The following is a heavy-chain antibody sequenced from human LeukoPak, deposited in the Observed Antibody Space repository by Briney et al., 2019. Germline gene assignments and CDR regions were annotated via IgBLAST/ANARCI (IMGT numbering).Heavy chain of an antibody. V-gene: IGHV4-39*01. CDR3: ARHPYDSSGYYYAPYYYYMDV. Sequence: NSSETLSLTCTVSGGSISSSSYYWGWIRQPPGKGLEWIGSIYYSGSTYYNPSLKSRVTISVDTSKNQFSLKLSSVTAADTAVYYCARHPYDSSGYYYAPYYYYMDVWGKGTTVTISS. CDR1: GGSISSSSYY. CDR2: IYYSGST. D-gene: IGHD3-22*01. J-gene: IGHJ6*03.